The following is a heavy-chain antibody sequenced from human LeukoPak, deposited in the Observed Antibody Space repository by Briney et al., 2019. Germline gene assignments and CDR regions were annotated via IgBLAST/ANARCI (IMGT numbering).Heavy chain of an antibody. V-gene: IGHV5-51*01. CDR2: IYPGKSDT. CDR3: ATHPEHDGYSRGWVDS. J-gene: IGHJ4*02. Sequence: GESLNISCKGSGYTSTTYWISWVRQMPGRGLEWMGIIYPGKSDTTSSTSFQVHVTISVNKSISTAYLQWSSLKASDTAMYYCATHPEHDGYSRGWVDSWGQGTLVTVS. D-gene: IGHD6-19*01. CDR1: GYTSTTYW.